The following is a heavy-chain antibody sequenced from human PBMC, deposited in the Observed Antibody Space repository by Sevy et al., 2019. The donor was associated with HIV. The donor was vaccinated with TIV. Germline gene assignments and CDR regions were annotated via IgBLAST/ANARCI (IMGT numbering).Heavy chain of an antibody. V-gene: IGHV4-61*02. D-gene: IGHD6-19*01. Sequence: SETLSITCTVSGGSISSGSYYWSWIRQPAGKGLEWIGRIYTSGSTNYNPSLKSRVTISVDTSKNQFSLKLSSVTAADTAVYYCARDAQYSSGWYPYYYYYIDVWGKGTTVTVSS. J-gene: IGHJ6*03. CDR1: GGSISSGSYY. CDR3: ARDAQYSSGWYPYYYYYIDV. CDR2: IYTSGST.